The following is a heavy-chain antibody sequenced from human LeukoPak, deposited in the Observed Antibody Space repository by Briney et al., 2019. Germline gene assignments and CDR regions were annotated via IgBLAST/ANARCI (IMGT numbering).Heavy chain of an antibody. D-gene: IGHD4-17*01. V-gene: IGHV3-74*01. CDR1: GFTFSRYW. Sequence: GGSLRLSCAASGFTFSRYWMHWVRQAPGKGLVWVSRINSDGYSTTYADSVKGRFTISRDNAKNTLYLQMNSLTTEDTAVYYCARASAVTTRYYYRMDAWGQGTTVTVSS. CDR2: INSDGYST. J-gene: IGHJ6*02. CDR3: ARASAVTTRYYYRMDA.